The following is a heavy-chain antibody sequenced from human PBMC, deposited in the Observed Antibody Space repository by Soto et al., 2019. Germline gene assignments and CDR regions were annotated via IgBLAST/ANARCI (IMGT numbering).Heavy chain of an antibody. D-gene: IGHD2-15*01. CDR2: IFHGGNT. CDR1: GSFISSGNY. CDR3: ARARWYDAFDV. Sequence: SETLSLTCAVSGSFISSGNYWGWIRKPPGKGLEWIGSIFHGGNTYYNPSLKSRVTISVDMSKNQFSLKLNSVTAADTAVYYCARARWYDAFDVWGQGTVVTVSS. J-gene: IGHJ3*01. V-gene: IGHV4-38-2*01.